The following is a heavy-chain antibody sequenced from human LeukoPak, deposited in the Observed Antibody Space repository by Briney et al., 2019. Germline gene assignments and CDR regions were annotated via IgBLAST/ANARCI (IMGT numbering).Heavy chain of an antibody. CDR3: ARHTTMIVVVIGLGAFDI. D-gene: IGHD3-22*01. J-gene: IGHJ3*02. V-gene: IGHV4-39*01. CDR2: IYYSGST. CDR1: GGSISSSSYY. Sequence: SSETLSLTCTLPGGSISSSSYYWGWIRQPPGKGLEWIRSIYYSGSTYYNPSLKSRVTISVDTSKNQFSLKLSSVTAADTAVYYCARHTTMIVVVIGLGAFDIWGQGTMVTVSS.